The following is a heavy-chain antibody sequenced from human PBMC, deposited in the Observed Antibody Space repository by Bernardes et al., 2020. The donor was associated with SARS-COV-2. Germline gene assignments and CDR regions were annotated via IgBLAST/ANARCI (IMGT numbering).Heavy chain of an antibody. Sequence: SEAHTLTCAVYGWSFSGYYWSWIRQPPVKVLEWLGEINPSGSTNYNPSLKSRVTISVDTSKNQFSLKLSSVTAADTAVYYCARGKSIAVAGYFDCWGQGTLVTVSS. CDR2: INPSGST. D-gene: IGHD6-19*01. V-gene: IGHV4-34*01. J-gene: IGHJ4*02. CDR1: GWSFSGYY. CDR3: ARGKSIAVAGYFDC.